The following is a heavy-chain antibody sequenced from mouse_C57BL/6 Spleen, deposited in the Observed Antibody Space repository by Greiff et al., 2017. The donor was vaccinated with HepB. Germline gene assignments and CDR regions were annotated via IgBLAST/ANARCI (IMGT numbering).Heavy chain of an antibody. CDR3: ARESGSSYGYWYFDV. Sequence: VQLQQPGAELVRPGSSVKLSCKASGYTFTSYWMHWVKQRPIQGLEWIGNIDPSDSETHYNQKFKDKATLTVDKSSSTAYMQLSSLTSEDSAVYYCARESGSSYGYWYFDVWGTGTTVTVSS. J-gene: IGHJ1*03. V-gene: IGHV1-52*01. CDR2: IDPSDSET. CDR1: GYTFTSYW. D-gene: IGHD1-1*01.